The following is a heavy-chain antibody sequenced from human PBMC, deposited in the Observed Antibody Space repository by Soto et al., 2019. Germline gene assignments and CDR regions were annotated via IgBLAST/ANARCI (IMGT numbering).Heavy chain of an antibody. CDR1: GGSISSGGYY. CDR2: IYYSGST. V-gene: IGHV4-31*03. Sequence: QVQLQESGPGLVKPSQTLSLTCTVSGGSISSGGYYWSWIRQHPGKGLEWIGYIYYSGSTYCNPSLKSRVTISVDTSKNQFSLKLSSVTAADTAVYYCARTSPPAPGWFDPWGQGTLVTVSS. CDR3: ARTSPPAPGWFDP. J-gene: IGHJ5*02.